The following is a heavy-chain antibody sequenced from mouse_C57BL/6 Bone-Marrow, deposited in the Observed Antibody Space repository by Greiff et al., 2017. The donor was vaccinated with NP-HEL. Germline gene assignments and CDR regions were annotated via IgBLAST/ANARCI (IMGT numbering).Heavy chain of an antibody. D-gene: IGHD1-1*01. J-gene: IGHJ4*01. Sequence: QVQLQQSGAELVRPGTSVKVSCKASGYAFTNYLIEWVKQRPGQGLEWIGVINPGSGGTNYNEKFKGKATMTADKSSSTAYMQLSSLTSEDSAVYFCARVARRELYAMDYWGQGTSVTVSS. V-gene: IGHV1-54*01. CDR2: INPGSGGT. CDR1: GYAFTNYL. CDR3: ARVARRELYAMDY.